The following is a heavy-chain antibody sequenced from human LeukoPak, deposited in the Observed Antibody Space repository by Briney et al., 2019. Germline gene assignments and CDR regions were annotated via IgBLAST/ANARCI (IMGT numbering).Heavy chain of an antibody. D-gene: IGHD5-18*01. J-gene: IGHJ5*02. V-gene: IGHV4-39*01. CDR3: ARLPTGYPNWFDT. Sequence: SETLSLTCTVSGGSISSISSNNWAWIRQLPGKGLVLIAAIHYSGSTYYNPSFMSRVTISVDTSKNQFSLKLRSLTATDTAVYYCARLPTGYPNWFDTWGQGILVTVSS. CDR1: GGSISSISSNN. CDR2: IHYSGST.